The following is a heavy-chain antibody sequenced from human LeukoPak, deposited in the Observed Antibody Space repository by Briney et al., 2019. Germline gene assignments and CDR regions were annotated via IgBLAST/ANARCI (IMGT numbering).Heavy chain of an antibody. CDR2: INPNSGGT. CDR1: GYTFTGYY. CDR3: AGDTNSYDAFDI. D-gene: IGHD5-18*01. Sequence: ASVKVSCKASGYTFTGYYMHWVRQAPGQGLEWMGWINPNSGGTNYAQKFQGRVTMTRDTSISTAYMELSRLRSDDTAVYYCAGDTNSYDAFDIWGQGTMVTVSS. V-gene: IGHV1-2*02. J-gene: IGHJ3*02.